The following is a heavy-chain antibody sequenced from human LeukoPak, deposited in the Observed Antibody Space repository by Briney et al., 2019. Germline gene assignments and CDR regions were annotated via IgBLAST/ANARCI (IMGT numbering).Heavy chain of an antibody. CDR2: ISSSSSYI. V-gene: IGHV3-21*01. CDR3: ARGSPSDY. Sequence: GGSLRLSCAASGFTFSSYSMNWVRQAPGKGLEWVSSISSSSSYIYYAGSVKGRFTISRDNAKNSLYLQMNSLRAEDTAVYYCARGSPSDYWGQGTLVTVSS. D-gene: IGHD6-6*01. CDR1: GFTFSSYS. J-gene: IGHJ4*02.